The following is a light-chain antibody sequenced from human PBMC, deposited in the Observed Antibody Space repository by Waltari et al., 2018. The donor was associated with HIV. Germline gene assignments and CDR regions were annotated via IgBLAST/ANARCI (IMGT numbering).Light chain of an antibody. CDR1: SSNLGNNY. J-gene: IGLJ3*02. V-gene: IGLV1-47*01. CDR2: RND. Sequence: QSVLTQPPSASGTPGQRVTISCSGSSSNLGNNYVYWYHQVPGTAPTLLIHRNDQRPSGVPDRFSGSKSGTAAARAISGLRSDDEGDYYCATWDGSLSGRVFGGGTKLTVL. CDR3: ATWDGSLSGRV.